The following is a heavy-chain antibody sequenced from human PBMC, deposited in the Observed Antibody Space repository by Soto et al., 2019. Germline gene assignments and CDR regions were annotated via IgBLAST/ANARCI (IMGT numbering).Heavy chain of an antibody. Sequence: PSETLSLTCTVSGGSVSSGNDYWSWIRQPPGKGLEWIGYIYHSGSTNYNPSLKSRLTISGDTSKNQVSLKLTSMTAADTAVYYCARYRREAVAGYTPDNWGQGILVTVSS. CDR2: IYHSGST. J-gene: IGHJ4*02. CDR3: ARYRREAVAGYTPDN. CDR1: GGSVSSGNDY. D-gene: IGHD6-13*01. V-gene: IGHV4-61*01.